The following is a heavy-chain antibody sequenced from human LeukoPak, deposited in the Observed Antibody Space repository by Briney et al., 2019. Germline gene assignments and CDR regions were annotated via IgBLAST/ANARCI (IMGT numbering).Heavy chain of an antibody. Sequence: GGSLRLSCAASGFTFSSYAMSWVRQAPGKGLEWVSAISGSGGSTYYADSVKGRFTISRDNSKNTLYPQMNSLRAEDTAVYYCAKGDYYDSSGYDYWGQGTLVTVSS. CDR1: GFTFSSYA. CDR3: AKGDYYDSSGYDY. CDR2: ISGSGGST. V-gene: IGHV3-23*01. D-gene: IGHD3-22*01. J-gene: IGHJ4*02.